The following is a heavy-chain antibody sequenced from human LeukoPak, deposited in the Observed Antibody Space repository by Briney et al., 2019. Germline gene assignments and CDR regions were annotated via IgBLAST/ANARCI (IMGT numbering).Heavy chain of an antibody. V-gene: IGHV1-2*02. Sequence: ASVKVSCKASGYTFTGYYMHWVRQAPGQGLEWLGWINPNSGGTNYAQKFQGRVTMTRDTSISTAYMELSRLRSDDTAVYYCARALWFGELLYMDVWGKGTTVTVSS. CDR2: INPNSGGT. CDR1: GYTFTGYY. D-gene: IGHD3-10*01. CDR3: ARALWFGELLYMDV. J-gene: IGHJ6*03.